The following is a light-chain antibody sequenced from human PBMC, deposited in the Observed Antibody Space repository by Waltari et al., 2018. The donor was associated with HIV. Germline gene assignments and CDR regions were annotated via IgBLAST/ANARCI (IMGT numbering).Light chain of an antibody. CDR3: QSADDTGTSIV. CDR2: KDI. Sequence: YELTQPPSVSASPGQTARITCSGDALPRQYGCWYQQKPGQAPVLIIHKDIERPSEIPERFSGSTSGTTVTLTISGVQAEDEADYYCQSADDTGTSIVFGGGTKLTVL. V-gene: IGLV3-25*03. J-gene: IGLJ2*01. CDR1: ALPRQY.